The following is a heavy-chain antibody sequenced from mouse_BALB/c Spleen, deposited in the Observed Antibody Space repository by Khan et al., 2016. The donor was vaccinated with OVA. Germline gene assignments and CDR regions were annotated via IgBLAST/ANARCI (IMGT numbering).Heavy chain of an antibody. CDR3: ARSFLYGSSTWFGY. J-gene: IGHJ3*01. V-gene: IGHV1-69*02. CDR2: IDPSDNYT. D-gene: IGHD1-1*01. Sequence: QVQLQQPGAEIVKPGASVKLSCKASGYPLTSYWLHWMKQRPGQGLEWIGEIDPSDNYTNYNQKFEGKATLTVDKSSSTTYMQLSSLTSEDSAVYYCARSFLYGSSTWFGYWGQGTLVTVSA. CDR1: GYPLTSYW.